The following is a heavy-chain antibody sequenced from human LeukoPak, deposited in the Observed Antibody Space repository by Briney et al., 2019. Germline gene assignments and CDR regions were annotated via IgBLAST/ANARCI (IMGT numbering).Heavy chain of an antibody. Sequence: PGGSLRLSCAASGFILSNHWMTWVRQAPGKGPEWVANMNKDGSEKYYVDSVKGRFTISRDTAKNSLYLQMNNLRVEVTALYYCARNNDMDVWGQGTTVVVSS. CDR3: ARNNDMDV. CDR2: MNKDGSEK. J-gene: IGHJ6*02. D-gene: IGHD1/OR15-1a*01. V-gene: IGHV3-7*03. CDR1: GFILSNHW.